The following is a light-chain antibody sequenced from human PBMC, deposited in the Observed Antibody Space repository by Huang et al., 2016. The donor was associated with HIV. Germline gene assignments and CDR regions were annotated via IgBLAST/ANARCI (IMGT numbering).Light chain of an antibody. CDR2: GAS. Sequence: EIVMTQSPATLSVSPGERATLSCRASQSVSNNLAWYQQKLGQAPRLLIYGASTRATGIPARFRGSGSGTDFTLTISSLQSEDFAVYYCQQYSDWPLWTFGQGSKVEIK. J-gene: IGKJ1*01. CDR3: QQYSDWPLWT. V-gene: IGKV3-15*01. CDR1: QSVSNN.